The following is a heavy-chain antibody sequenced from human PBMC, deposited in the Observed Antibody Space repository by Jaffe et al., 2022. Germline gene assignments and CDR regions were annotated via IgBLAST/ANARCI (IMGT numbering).Heavy chain of an antibody. CDR3: ARALRSGYYTGYYFDY. D-gene: IGHD3-3*01. Sequence: QVQLQESGPGLVKPSETLSLTCTVSGGSISSYYWSWIRQPPGKGLEWIGYIYYSGSTNYNPSLKSRVTISVDTSKNQFSLKLSSVTAADTAVYYCARALRSGYYTGYYFDYWGQGTLVTVSS. V-gene: IGHV4-59*01. CDR1: GGSISSYY. J-gene: IGHJ4*02. CDR2: IYYSGST.